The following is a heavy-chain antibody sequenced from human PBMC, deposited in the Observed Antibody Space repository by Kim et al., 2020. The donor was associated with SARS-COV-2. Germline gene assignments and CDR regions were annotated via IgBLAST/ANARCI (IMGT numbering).Heavy chain of an antibody. V-gene: IGHV3-33*01. CDR2: IWSDGSKK. CDR3: ARDKWERYFDC. CDR1: GLSFRTSG. Sequence: GGSLRLSCATSGLSFRTSGMHWVRQVPGRGLEWVAMIWSDGSKKYYGDSVEGRFTISRDDSKNTVYLQMNSLRAEDTAVYYCARDKWERYFDCWGQGTLVTVSS. D-gene: IGHD1-26*01. J-gene: IGHJ4*02.